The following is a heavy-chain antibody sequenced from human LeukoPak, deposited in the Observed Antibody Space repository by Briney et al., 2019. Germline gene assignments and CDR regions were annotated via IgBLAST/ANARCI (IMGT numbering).Heavy chain of an antibody. V-gene: IGHV3-23*01. CDR1: GFTFSDYA. Sequence: PGGSLRLSCVVSGFTFSDYAMSWVRQAPGKGLEWVSAISGGGTPTFYADSVKGRFITSSDNSKNTLYLQMNSLRAEDTAVYYCAGDPADYYYGMDVWGQGTTVTVSS. D-gene: IGHD6-25*01. CDR2: ISGGGTPT. J-gene: IGHJ6*02. CDR3: AGDPADYYYGMDV.